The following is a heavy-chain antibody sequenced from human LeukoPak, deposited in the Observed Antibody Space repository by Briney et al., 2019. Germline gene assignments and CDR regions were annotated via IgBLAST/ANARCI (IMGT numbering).Heavy chain of an antibody. V-gene: IGHV3-11*04. J-gene: IGHJ4*02. Sequence: GGSLRLSCTASGFTFGDYAMSWFRRAPEKGLEWVSYISSSGGTIYYADSVKGRFTISRDNAKNSLYLQMNGLRAEDTAVYYCARELVVVAVQMYYFDYWGQGTLVTVSS. CDR3: ARELVVVAVQMYYFDY. D-gene: IGHD2-15*01. CDR1: GFTFGDYA. CDR2: ISSSGGTI.